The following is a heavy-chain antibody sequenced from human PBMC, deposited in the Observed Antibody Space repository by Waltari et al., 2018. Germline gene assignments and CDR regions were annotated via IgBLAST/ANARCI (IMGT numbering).Heavy chain of an antibody. J-gene: IGHJ5*02. CDR1: GGSFSGYY. CDR2: INHSEST. D-gene: IGHD2-2*01. Sequence: QVQLRQWGAGLLKPSETLSLTCAVYGGSFSGYYWSWIRQPPGKGLEWIGEINHSESTNYNPSLKSRVTMSVDTSKNQFSLNLTSVTAADTAVYFCARGQYCISTSCYRWFDPWGQGTLVTVSS. CDR3: ARGQYCISTSCYRWFDP. V-gene: IGHV4-34*01.